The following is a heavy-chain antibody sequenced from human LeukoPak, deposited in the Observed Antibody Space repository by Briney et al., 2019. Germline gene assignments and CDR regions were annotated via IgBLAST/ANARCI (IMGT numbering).Heavy chain of an antibody. CDR2: IHHSGST. Sequence: PSETLSLTCTVSGYSISSGYYWGWIRQPPGKGLEWIGSIHHSGSTYYNPSLKSRVTISVDTSKNQFSLKLSSVTAADTAVYYCARGDYDFWSGYYYRMYYFDYWGQGTLVTVSS. D-gene: IGHD3-3*01. J-gene: IGHJ4*02. CDR1: GYSISSGYY. CDR3: ARGDYDFWSGYYYRMYYFDY. V-gene: IGHV4-38-2*02.